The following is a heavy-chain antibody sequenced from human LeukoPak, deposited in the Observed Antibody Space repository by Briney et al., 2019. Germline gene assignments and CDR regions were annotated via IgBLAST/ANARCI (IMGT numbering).Heavy chain of an antibody. CDR1: GGSFSGYY. D-gene: IGHD3-3*01. Sequence: SETLSLTCAVYGGSFSGYYWSWIRQPPGKGLEWIGEINHSGSTNYNPSLESRVTISVDTSKNQFSLKLSSVTAADTAVYYCASITIFGVVPTTTWFDPWGQGTLVTVSS. V-gene: IGHV4-34*01. CDR2: INHSGST. CDR3: ASITIFGVVPTTTWFDP. J-gene: IGHJ5*02.